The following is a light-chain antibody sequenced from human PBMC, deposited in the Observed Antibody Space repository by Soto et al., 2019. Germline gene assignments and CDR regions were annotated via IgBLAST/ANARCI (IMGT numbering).Light chain of an antibody. Sequence: DLQMTQSPSTLSGSVGDRVTITCRASQTISSWLAWYQQKPGKAPKLLIYKASTLKSGVPSRFSGSGSGTDFTLTISRLEPEDFAVYYCQQYGSSPGTFGQGTRLEI. CDR2: KAS. CDR3: QQYGSSPGT. V-gene: IGKV1-5*03. J-gene: IGKJ5*01. CDR1: QTISSW.